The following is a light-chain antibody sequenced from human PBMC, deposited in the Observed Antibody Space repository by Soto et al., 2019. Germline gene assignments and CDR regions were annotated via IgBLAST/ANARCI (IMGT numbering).Light chain of an antibody. CDR1: QGISSY. CDR2: AVS. CDR3: QQYYSYPPTWT. J-gene: IGKJ1*01. Sequence: AIRMTQSPSSLSASTGDRVTITCRASQGISSYLAWYQQKPGKAPKLLTYAVSTLQSGVPSRFSGSGSGTDFTLTISCLQSEDFATYYCQQYYSYPPTWTFGQGTKVDIK. V-gene: IGKV1-8*01.